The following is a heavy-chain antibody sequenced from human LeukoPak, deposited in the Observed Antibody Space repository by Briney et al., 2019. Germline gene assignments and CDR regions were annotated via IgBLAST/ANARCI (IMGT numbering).Heavy chain of an antibody. CDR1: GFTFSSYG. CDR3: AKDSGGSYDY. D-gene: IGHD1-26*01. V-gene: IGHV3-30*02. J-gene: IGHJ4*02. Sequence: GGSLRPSCAASGFTFSSYGMHWVRQAPGKGLEWVAFIRYDGSSKYYADSVKGRFTISRDNSKNTLYLQMNSLRAEDTAVYYCAKDSGGSYDYWGQGTLVTVSS. CDR2: IRYDGSSK.